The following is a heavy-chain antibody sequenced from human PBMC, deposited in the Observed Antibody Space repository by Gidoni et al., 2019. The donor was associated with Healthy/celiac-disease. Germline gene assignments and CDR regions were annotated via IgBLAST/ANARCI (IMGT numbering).Heavy chain of an antibody. CDR1: GYTFTGYY. J-gene: IGHJ6*04. Sequence: QVQLVQSGAEVKKPGASVKVSCKASGYTFTGYYMHWVRQAPGQGLEWMGWINPNSGGTNYAQKFQGRVTMTRDTSISTAYMELSRLRSDDTAVYSCARITVTTRGHYYGMDVWGKGTTVTVSS. CDR2: INPNSGGT. D-gene: IGHD4-17*01. V-gene: IGHV1-2*02. CDR3: ARITVTTRGHYYGMDV.